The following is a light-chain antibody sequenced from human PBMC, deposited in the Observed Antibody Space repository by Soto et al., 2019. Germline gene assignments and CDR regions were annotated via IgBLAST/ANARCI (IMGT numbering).Light chain of an antibody. J-gene: IGKJ1*01. CDR3: QHYNSYPWT. Sequence: DIQMNQSPSTLSASIGDRVTITCRASQTINNWLAWYQQKPGKAPNLLIYHASNLETGVPSRFSGSAFGTEFTLTISSLQPDDFATYYCQHYNSYPWTFGQGTKVEIK. CDR1: QTINNW. V-gene: IGKV1-5*01. CDR2: HAS.